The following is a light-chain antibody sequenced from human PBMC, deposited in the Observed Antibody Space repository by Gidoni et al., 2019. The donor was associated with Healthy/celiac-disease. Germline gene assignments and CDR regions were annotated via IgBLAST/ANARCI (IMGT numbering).Light chain of an antibody. CDR3: QQYVSSPL. V-gene: IGKV3-20*01. J-gene: IGKJ4*01. CDR1: QSVSSRN. CDR2: GAS. Sequence: ESVLTQSPGTLYLSPGERATLSCRASQSVSSRNLAWYQQKPGQAPRLLIYGASSRATGIPDRLSGGGSGTVFTLTFTALGPKNFAVYYCQQYVSSPLFGGGTQVEIK.